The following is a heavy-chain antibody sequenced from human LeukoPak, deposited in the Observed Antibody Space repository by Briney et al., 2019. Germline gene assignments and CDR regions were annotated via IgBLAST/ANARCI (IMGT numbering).Heavy chain of an antibody. CDR3: ARDYGLRFLEWFGAFDI. J-gene: IGHJ3*02. CDR2: ISSSSSYI. D-gene: IGHD3-3*01. CDR1: GFTFSSYS. V-gene: IGHV3-21*01. Sequence: KPGGSLRLSCAASGFTFSSYSMNWVRQAPGKGLEWVSSISSSSSYIYYADLVKGRFTISRDNAKNSLYLQMNSLRAEDTAVYYCARDYGLRFLEWFGAFDIWGQGTMVTVSS.